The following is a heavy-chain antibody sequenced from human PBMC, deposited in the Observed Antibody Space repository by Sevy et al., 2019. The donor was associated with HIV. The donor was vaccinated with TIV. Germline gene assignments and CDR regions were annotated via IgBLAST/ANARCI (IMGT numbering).Heavy chain of an antibody. CDR3: ARDRSIAVAGYYFDY. CDR1: GFTFSSYG. Sequence: GGSLRLSCAASGFTFSSYGMHWVRQAPGKGLEWVAVIWYDGSNKYYADSVKGRFTISRDNSKNTLYLQMNSLRAEDTAVYYCARDRSIAVAGYYFDYWGQRTLVTVSS. V-gene: IGHV3-33*01. J-gene: IGHJ4*02. D-gene: IGHD6-19*01. CDR2: IWYDGSNK.